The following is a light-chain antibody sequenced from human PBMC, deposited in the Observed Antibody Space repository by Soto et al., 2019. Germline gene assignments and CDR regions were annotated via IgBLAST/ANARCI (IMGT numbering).Light chain of an antibody. V-gene: IGKV3-15*01. CDR2: GAS. J-gene: IGKJ4*01. Sequence: EIVMTQSPATLSVSPGERATLSCRASQSVSSDLAWYLQKPGQAPRLLIYGASTRATGIPARFSGSGSGKEFTLLISSLQSEDFAVYYCHQYNNWPLTFGGGTKVEIK. CDR3: HQYNNWPLT. CDR1: QSVSSD.